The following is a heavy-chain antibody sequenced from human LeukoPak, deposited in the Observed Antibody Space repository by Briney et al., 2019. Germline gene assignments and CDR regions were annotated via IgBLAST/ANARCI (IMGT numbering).Heavy chain of an antibody. Sequence: GGSLRLSCAASGFTFSSYAMSWVRQAPGKGLEWVSAISGSGGSTYYVDSVKGRFTISRDNSKNTLYLQMNSLRAEDTAVYYCAKYWGNVLLWFGESFDIWGQGTMVTVSS. CDR1: GFTFSSYA. CDR2: ISGSGGST. CDR3: AKYWGNVLLWFGESFDI. D-gene: IGHD3-10*01. V-gene: IGHV3-23*01. J-gene: IGHJ3*02.